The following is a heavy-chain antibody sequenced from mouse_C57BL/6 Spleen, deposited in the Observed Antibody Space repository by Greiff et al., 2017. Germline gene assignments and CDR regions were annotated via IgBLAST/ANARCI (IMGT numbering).Heavy chain of an antibody. V-gene: IGHV5-4*03. CDR2: ISAGGSYT. J-gene: IGHJ4*01. CDR1: GFTFSSYA. CDR3: ARVDSSGYAMDY. D-gene: IGHD3-2*02. Sequence: EVMLVESGGGLVKPGGSLKLSCAASGFTFSSYAMSWVRQTPEKRLEWVATISAGGSYTYYPDNVKGRFTISRDHAKNNLYLQMSHLKSEDTAMNYCARVDSSGYAMDYWGQGTSVTVSA.